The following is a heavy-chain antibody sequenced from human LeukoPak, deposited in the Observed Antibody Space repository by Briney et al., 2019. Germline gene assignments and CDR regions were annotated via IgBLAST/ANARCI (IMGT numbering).Heavy chain of an antibody. J-gene: IGHJ6*03. CDR1: GFTFSDYY. CDR2: ISSSGSTI. Sequence: GGSLRLSCAASGFTFSDYYMSWIRQAPGKGMEWVSYISSSGSTIYYADSVKGRFTISRDNAKNSLYLQMNSLRAEDTAVYYCARDNNLYYYYMDVWGKGTTVTVSS. CDR3: ARDNNLYYYYMDV. D-gene: IGHD2/OR15-2a*01. V-gene: IGHV3-11*04.